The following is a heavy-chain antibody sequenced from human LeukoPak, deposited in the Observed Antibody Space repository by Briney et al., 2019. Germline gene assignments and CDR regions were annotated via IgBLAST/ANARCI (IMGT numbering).Heavy chain of an antibody. Sequence: SETLSLTCTVSGGSISSYYWSWIRQPPGKGLEWIGYIYYSGSTNYNPSLKNRVTISVDTSKNQFSLKLSSVTAADTAVYYCARGNPSIAARQPRFDYWGQGTLVTVSS. CDR1: GGSISSYY. CDR2: IYYSGST. V-gene: IGHV4-59*01. J-gene: IGHJ4*02. D-gene: IGHD6-6*01. CDR3: ARGNPSIAARQPRFDY.